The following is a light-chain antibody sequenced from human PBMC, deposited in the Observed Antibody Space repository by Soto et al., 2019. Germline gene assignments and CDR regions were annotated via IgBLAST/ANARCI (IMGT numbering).Light chain of an antibody. V-gene: IGKV1-39*01. CDR2: AAS. CDR1: QSISSY. J-gene: IGKJ3*01. CDR3: QQSYSTPRT. Sequence: DIQMTQPPYSLSASVGDRVTITCRASQSISSYLNCYKQKPGKAPKLLIYAASSLHSGVPSRFSGSGSGTDFTLTIRSLQPEDFATYYCQQSYSTPRTFGPGTKVDIK.